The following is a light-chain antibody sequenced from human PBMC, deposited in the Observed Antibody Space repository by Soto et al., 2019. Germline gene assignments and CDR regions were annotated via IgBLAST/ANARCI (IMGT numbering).Light chain of an antibody. CDR3: QQSYRTTPT. J-gene: IGKJ2*01. V-gene: IGKV3-11*01. CDR1: QSFRGL. CDR2: DAY. Sequence: EVVLTQSPVTLSLSPGERATLSCRASQSFRGLLAWYQQKPGQAPRLLIYDAYNRATGIPPRFSGSGSGTDFTLTIKRLQPEDFATYYCQQSYRTTPTFGQGTKLETK.